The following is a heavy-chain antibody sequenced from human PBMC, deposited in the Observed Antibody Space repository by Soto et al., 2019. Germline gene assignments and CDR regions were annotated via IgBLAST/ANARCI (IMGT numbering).Heavy chain of an antibody. J-gene: IGHJ4*02. V-gene: IGHV1-18*01. Sequence: ASAKVSCKASGYTFTSYGISWVRQAPGQGLEWMGWISAYNGNTNYAQKLQGTVTMTTDTTTSTAYMELRSLRSDDTAVYYCASLGETGTFDYWGQGTLVTVSS. D-gene: IGHD1-1*01. CDR2: ISAYNGNT. CDR1: GYTFTSYG. CDR3: ASLGETGTFDY.